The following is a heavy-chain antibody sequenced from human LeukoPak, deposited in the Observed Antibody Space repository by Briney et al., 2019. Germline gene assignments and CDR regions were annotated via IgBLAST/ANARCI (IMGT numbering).Heavy chain of an antibody. D-gene: IGHD2-2*02. CDR1: GFTFSSYA. CDR2: ISGSGGST. CDR3: AKDHPYCSSTSCHITLFDY. Sequence: GGSLRLSCAASGFTFSSYAMSWVRQAPGKGLEWASAISGSGGSTYYADSVKGRFTISRDNSKNTLYLQMNSLRAEDTAVYYCAKDHPYCSSTSCHITLFDYWGQGTLVTVSS. V-gene: IGHV3-23*01. J-gene: IGHJ4*02.